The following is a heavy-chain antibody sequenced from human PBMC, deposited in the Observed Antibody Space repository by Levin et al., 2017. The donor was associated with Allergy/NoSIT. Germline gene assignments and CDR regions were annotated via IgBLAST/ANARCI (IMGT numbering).Heavy chain of an antibody. CDR3: NRPVRGYSYGHHFDY. Sequence: GESLKISCAAFGFTLSDYYIDWVRQAPGKGLEWIGRTRNKASSYTTEYAASVKGRITLSRDDSKNSVNLQMNSLKTEDTAVYYCNRPVRGYSYGHHFDYWGPGTLVTVSS. V-gene: IGHV3-72*01. CDR1: GFTLSDYY. D-gene: IGHD5-18*01. J-gene: IGHJ4*02. CDR2: TRNKASSYTT.